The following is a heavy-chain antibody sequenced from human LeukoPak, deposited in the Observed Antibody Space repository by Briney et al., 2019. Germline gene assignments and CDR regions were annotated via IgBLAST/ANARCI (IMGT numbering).Heavy chain of an antibody. Sequence: SETLSLTCTVSGGSVSSGSYYWSWIRQPPGKGLEWIGEINHSGSTNYNPSLKSRVTISVDTSKNQFSLKLSSVTAADTAVYYCARVLSYYDFWSGYYNRRNWFDPWGQGTLVTVSS. J-gene: IGHJ5*02. CDR1: GGSVSSGSYY. CDR3: ARVLSYYDFWSGYYNRRNWFDP. CDR2: INHSGST. D-gene: IGHD3-3*01. V-gene: IGHV4-39*07.